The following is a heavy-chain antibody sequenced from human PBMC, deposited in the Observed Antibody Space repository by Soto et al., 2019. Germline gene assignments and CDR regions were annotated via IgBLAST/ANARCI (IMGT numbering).Heavy chain of an antibody. J-gene: IGHJ4*02. CDR3: ARLSSIDSSGYCLDY. V-gene: IGHV4-31*03. CDR2: IYYSGST. Sequence: QVQLQESGPGLVKPSQTLSLTCTVSGGSISSGDYYWSWIRQHPGKGLEWIGYIYYSGSTHYSSSLKSRVTMSIDTSKNQFPLKLTSVTAADTAVYYCARLSSIDSSGYCLDYWGQGTLVTVSS. CDR1: GGSISSGDYY. D-gene: IGHD3-22*01.